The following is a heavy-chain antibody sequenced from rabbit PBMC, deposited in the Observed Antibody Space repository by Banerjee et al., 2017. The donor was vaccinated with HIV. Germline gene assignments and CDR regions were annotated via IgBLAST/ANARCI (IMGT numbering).Heavy chain of an antibody. D-gene: IGHD1-1*01. V-gene: IGHV1S7*01. CDR1: GFDFSSYY. CDR2: IDPVFGST. Sequence: QLKESGGGLVQPGGSLKLSCKASGFDFSSYYMSWVRQAPGKGLEWIGYIDPVFGSTYYASWVNGRFTISSHNAQNTLYLQLNSLTAADTATYFCAREWSYASSSGYTYFNLWGQGTLVTV. CDR3: AREWSYASSSGYTYFNL. J-gene: IGHJ4*01.